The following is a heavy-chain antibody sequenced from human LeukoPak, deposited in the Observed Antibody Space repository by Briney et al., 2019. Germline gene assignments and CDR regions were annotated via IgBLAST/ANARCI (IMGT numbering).Heavy chain of an antibody. CDR2: IYHSGST. CDR3: ATTYSYSNAFDY. V-gene: IGHV4-30-2*01. Sequence: PSQTLSLTCTVSGGSISSGGYYWSWIRQPPGKGLEWIGYIYHSGSTYYNPSLKSRVTISVDRSKNQFSLKLSSVTAADTAVYYCATTYSYSNAFDYWGQGTLVTVSS. J-gene: IGHJ4*02. CDR1: GGSISSGGYY. D-gene: IGHD4-11*01.